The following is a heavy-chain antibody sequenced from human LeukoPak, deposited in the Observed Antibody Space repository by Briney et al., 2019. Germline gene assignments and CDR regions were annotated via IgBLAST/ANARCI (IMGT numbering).Heavy chain of an antibody. J-gene: IGHJ4*02. CDR2: ISSSGTYI. CDR3: ARDPPFDY. Sequence: PGGSLRLSCAASGFTFSSYNMNWVRQAPGKGLERVSSISSSGTYIYYADSVKGRLTISRDNAKNSLYLQMNSLRADDTAMYYCARDPPFDYWGQGALVTVSS. CDR1: GFTFSSYN. V-gene: IGHV3-21*01.